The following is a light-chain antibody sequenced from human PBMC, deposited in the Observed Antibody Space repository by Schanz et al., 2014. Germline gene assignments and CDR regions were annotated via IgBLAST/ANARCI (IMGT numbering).Light chain of an antibody. J-gene: IGLJ3*02. V-gene: IGLV1-44*01. CDR1: ISNIGSNT. Sequence: QSVLTQPPSASGTPGQTVTISCSGDISNIGSNTVNWYQQLPGTAPKLLIYTNNQRPSGVPDRFAGSKSGTSASLAISGLXSDDEADYYCSTWDDILNGQGVFGGGTKLTVL. CDR3: STWDDILNGQGV. CDR2: TNN.